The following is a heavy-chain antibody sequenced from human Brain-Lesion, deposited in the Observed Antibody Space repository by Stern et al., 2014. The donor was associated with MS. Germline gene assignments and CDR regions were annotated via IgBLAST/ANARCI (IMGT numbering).Heavy chain of an antibody. CDR3: ARFPASRPHVFDS. V-gene: IGHV4-4*02. Sequence: QVQLLQSGPGLVKPSGTLSLTCAVSGGSISSSNWWSWVRQSPGKGLEWIGESDHSGGTIYNPSPKSRVTVSVDKSKTRFSLTLRSVPAADTAVYFCARFPASRPHVFDSWGQGTLVTVSS. J-gene: IGHJ4*02. D-gene: IGHD6-13*01. CDR2: SDHSGGT. CDR1: GGSISSSNW.